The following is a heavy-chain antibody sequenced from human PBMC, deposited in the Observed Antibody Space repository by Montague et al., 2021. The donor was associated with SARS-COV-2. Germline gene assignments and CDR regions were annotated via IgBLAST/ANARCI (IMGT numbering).Heavy chain of an antibody. V-gene: IGHV4-39*01. CDR1: GGSISSSSYY. D-gene: IGHD1-26*01. CDR2: IYYSGST. J-gene: IGHJ4*02. Sequence: SETLSLTCTVSGGSISSSSYYWGWIRQPPGKGLEWIGSIYYSGSTYYNPSLKSRVSISVDTSKNQFSLKLSSVTAADTAVYYCVEIVGADDFWGQGTLVTVSS. CDR3: VEIVGADDF.